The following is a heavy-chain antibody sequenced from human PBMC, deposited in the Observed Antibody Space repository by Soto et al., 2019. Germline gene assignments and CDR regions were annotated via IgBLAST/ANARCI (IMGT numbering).Heavy chain of an antibody. J-gene: IGHJ3*02. V-gene: IGHV3-21*01. CDR2: ISSSSSYI. CDR1: GFTFSSYS. D-gene: IGHD6-13*01. Sequence: GGSLRLSCAASGFTFSSYSMNWVRQAPGKGLEWVSSISSSSSYIYYADSVKGRFTISRDNAKNSLYLQMNSLRAEDTAVYYCARRLNGIAGGSAFDIWGQGTMVTVSS. CDR3: ARRLNGIAGGSAFDI.